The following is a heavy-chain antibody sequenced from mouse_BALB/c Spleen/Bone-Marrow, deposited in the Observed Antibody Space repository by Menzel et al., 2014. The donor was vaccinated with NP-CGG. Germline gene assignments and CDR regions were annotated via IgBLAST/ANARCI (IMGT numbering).Heavy chain of an antibody. CDR3: AGYYYGEGFAY. CDR1: GYTFTSYW. CDR2: INPSSGYN. V-gene: IGHV1-7*01. D-gene: IGHD1-1*01. Sequence: QVQLQQSGAELAKPGASVKMSCKASGYTFTSYWMHWVKQRPGQGLEWIGYINPSSGYNEYNQKFKDKATLTADKSSSTAYMQLSSLTSEDSAVYYCAGYYYGEGFAYWGQGTLVTVSA. J-gene: IGHJ3*01.